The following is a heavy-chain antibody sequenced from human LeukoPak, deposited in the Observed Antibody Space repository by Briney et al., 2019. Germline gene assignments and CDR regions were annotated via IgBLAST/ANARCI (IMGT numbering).Heavy chain of an antibody. J-gene: IGHJ4*02. V-gene: IGHV3-7*01. D-gene: IGHD4-17*01. CDR1: GFTFSSYR. Sequence: GGSLRLSCAASGFTFSSYRMSWVRQAPGKGLEWVANIKQDGSEKYYVDSVKGRFTISRDNAKNSLYLQMNSLRAEDTAVYYCASTYDYGDYVDYWGQGTLVTVSS. CDR2: IKQDGSEK. CDR3: ASTYDYGDYVDY.